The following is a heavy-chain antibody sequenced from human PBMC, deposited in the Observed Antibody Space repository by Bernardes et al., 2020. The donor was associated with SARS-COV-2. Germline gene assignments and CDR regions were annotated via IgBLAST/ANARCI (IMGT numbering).Heavy chain of an antibody. CDR1: GDSIRAFY. CDR2: LYNGGTI. V-gene: IGHV4-59*01. J-gene: IGHJ4*02. Sequence: SETLSLTCTVSGDSIRAFYWTWIRETPGKGLEWIGYLYNGGTIHYNPSLKSRVTISGDTSKNQFSLMLDSVTAADTAIYYCARGLLLEATLHFDFWGRGALVSVSS. CDR3: ARGLLLEATLHFDF. D-gene: IGHD3-22*01.